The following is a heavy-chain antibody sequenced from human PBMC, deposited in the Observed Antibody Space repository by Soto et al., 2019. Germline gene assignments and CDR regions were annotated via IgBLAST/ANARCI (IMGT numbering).Heavy chain of an antibody. J-gene: IGHJ5*02. V-gene: IGHV1-18*01. CDR2: ISAYNGNT. D-gene: IGHD6-6*01. Sequence: QVRLVQSGAEVKKPGASVKVSCKASGYTFTSYGISWVRQAPGQGLEWMGWISAYNGNTNYAQKLQGRVTMTTDTATSTAYLELRSLRSDDTAVYYCARGIAARRFTRFHWFDPWGQGTLVTVSS. CDR1: GYTFTSYG. CDR3: ARGIAARRFTRFHWFDP.